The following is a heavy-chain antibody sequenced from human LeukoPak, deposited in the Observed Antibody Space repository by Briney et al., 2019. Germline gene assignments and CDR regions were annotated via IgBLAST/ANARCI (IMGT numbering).Heavy chain of an antibody. CDR1: GGSISSSSYY. V-gene: IGHV4-39*01. Sequence: SETLSLTCTVSGGSISSSSYYWGWIRQPPGKGLEWIGSIYYGGNTHYNPSLKSRVTISADTSKNQFSLKLNSVTAADTAVYYCARLPKTYDFWTAYYAYWGQGTLVTVSS. CDR2: IYYGGNT. D-gene: IGHD3-3*01. CDR3: ARLPKTYDFWTAYYAY. J-gene: IGHJ4*02.